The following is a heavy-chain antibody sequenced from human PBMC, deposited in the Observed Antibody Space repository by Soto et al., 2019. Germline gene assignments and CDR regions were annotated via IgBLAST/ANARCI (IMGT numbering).Heavy chain of an antibody. CDR3: AIFAVVRKQNYYYYYVMAV. Sequence: QVQLVQSGAEVKKPGSSVKVSCKASGGTFSSYAISWVRQAPGQGLEWMGGIIPIFGTANYAQKFQGRVTITGDKSTSTANRELSRRRSEDTAVYYGAIFAVVRKQNYYYYYVMAVWGQGTTVTASS. J-gene: IGHJ6*02. CDR2: IIPIFGTA. D-gene: IGHD3-3*01. V-gene: IGHV1-69*06. CDR1: GGTFSSYA.